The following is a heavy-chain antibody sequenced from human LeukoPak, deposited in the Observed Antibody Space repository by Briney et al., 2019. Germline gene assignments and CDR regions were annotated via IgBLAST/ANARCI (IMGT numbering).Heavy chain of an antibody. CDR3: ARGLGNPGGRYYYYYYMDV. CDR2: INPNSGGT. J-gene: IGHJ6*03. Sequence: ASVKVSCKASGYTFTGYYMHWVRQAPGQGLEWMGWINPNSGGTNYPQKFQGRVTMTRDTSISTAYMELSRLRSDDTAVYYCARGLGNPGGRYYYYYYMDVWGKGTTVTVSS. D-gene: IGHD4-23*01. V-gene: IGHV1-2*02. CDR1: GYTFTGYY.